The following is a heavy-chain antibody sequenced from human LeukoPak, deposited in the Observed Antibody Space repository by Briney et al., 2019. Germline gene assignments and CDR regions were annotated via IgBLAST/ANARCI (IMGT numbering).Heavy chain of an antibody. J-gene: IGHJ4*02. V-gene: IGHV3-74*01. Sequence: GGSLRLSCAASGFTYGNYLMHWVRQAPGKGLVWVSRISPDGRSTNYADFVKGRFTVSRDDAMNTVYLQMNSLRTEDTAVYYCVRGASGGHYVIDYWGQGALVTVSS. CDR1: GFTYGNYL. CDR2: ISPDGRST. D-gene: IGHD1-26*01. CDR3: VRGASGGHYVIDY.